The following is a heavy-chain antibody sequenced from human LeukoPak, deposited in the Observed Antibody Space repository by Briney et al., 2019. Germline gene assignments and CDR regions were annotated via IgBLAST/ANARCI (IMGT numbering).Heavy chain of an antibody. V-gene: IGHV1-69*05. D-gene: IGHD3-22*01. Sequence: SVKVSCKASGGTFSSYAISWVRQAPGQGLEWMGRIIPIFGTANYAQKFQGGVTITTDASTSTAYMELSSLRSEDTAVYYCARSSGSDDAFDIWGQGTMVTVSS. CDR3: ARSSGSDDAFDI. CDR1: GGTFSSYA. CDR2: IIPIFGTA. J-gene: IGHJ3*02.